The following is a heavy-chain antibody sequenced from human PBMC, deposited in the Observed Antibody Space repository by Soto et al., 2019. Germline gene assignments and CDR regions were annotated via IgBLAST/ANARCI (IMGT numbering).Heavy chain of an antibody. V-gene: IGHV3-23*01. D-gene: IGHD3-3*01. J-gene: IGHJ4*02. CDR1: GFTFSTHA. CDR2: ISGSGGST. CDR3: AKDQNGLTPLSPEWLLFGPFDY. Sequence: GGSLRLSCTASGFTFSTHAMNWVRQAAGKGLEWVSAISGSGGSTYYADSVKGRFTISRDNSKNTLYLQMNSLRAEDTAVYYCAKDQNGLTPLSPEWLLFGPFDYWGQGTLVTVSS.